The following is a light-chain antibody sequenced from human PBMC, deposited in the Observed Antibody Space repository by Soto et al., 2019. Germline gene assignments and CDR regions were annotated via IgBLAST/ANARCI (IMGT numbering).Light chain of an antibody. CDR2: GAS. J-gene: IGKJ5*01. CDR3: QQRSNWPLT. V-gene: IGKV3D-20*02. CDR1: QSVRSDY. Sequence: EIVLTQSPGTLSLSPGERATLSCRASQSVRSDYLAWYQQKPGQAPRLHIYGASTRATGIPDRFTGSGSGTDFTLTISRLEPEDFAVYYCQQRSNWPLTFGQGTRLEIK.